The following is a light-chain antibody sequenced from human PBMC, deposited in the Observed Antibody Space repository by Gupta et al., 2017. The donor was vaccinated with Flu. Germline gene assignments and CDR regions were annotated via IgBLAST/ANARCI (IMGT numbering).Light chain of an antibody. J-gene: IGKJ2*01. Sequence: DIVMTQSPDSLAVSLGERATIHRKSSQTILYKSNNQNYLAWYQQKPGQPPKLLLYWASTRDSGVPDRFSGSGSGTDFTLTLSGLQAEDVAIYYCQQYFITPYTFGQGTKLEL. CDR1: QTILYKSNNQNY. CDR2: WAS. V-gene: IGKV4-1*01. CDR3: QQYFITPYT.